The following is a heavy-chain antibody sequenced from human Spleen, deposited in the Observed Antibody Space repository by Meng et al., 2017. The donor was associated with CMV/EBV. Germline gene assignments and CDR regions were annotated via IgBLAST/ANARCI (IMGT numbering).Heavy chain of an antibody. CDR1: GFPFSSSA. V-gene: IGHV3-23*01. CDR3: ARDRDSSTWFSWYFDL. CDR2: MSASGGST. Sequence: SGFPFSSSAMSWVRQAPGMGLEWVSGMSASGGSTYYAGSVKGRFTMSRDKSKNTLYLEMNSLRAEDTAVYFCARDRDSSTWFSWYFDLWGRGTLVTVSS. D-gene: IGHD6-13*01. J-gene: IGHJ2*01.